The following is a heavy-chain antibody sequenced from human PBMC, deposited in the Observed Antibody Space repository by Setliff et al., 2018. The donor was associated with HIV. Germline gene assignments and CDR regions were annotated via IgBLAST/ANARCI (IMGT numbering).Heavy chain of an antibody. V-gene: IGHV1-2*02. CDR1: GYTFTGYY. CDR3: ARDYYDSSGYIFFPGLPDY. CDR2: INPNNGGT. Sequence: GASVKVSCKASGYTFTGYYMHWVRQAPGQGLEWMGWINPNNGGTNYAQKFQGRVTMTRDTSISTACMELSRLRSDDTAVYYCARDYYDSSGYIFFPGLPDYWGQGTLVTVSS. D-gene: IGHD3-22*01. J-gene: IGHJ4*02.